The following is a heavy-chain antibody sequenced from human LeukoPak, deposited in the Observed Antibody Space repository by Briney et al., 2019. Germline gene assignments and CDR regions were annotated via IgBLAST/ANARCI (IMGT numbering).Heavy chain of an antibody. D-gene: IGHD3-22*01. Sequence: SETLSLTCSVSGGSMSDSYWYWIRHSAATGMEWIGRIHAIGSTNYNPFLESRVIMSQDMSKRQFSLTLSAVTAADTATYYCARILDRDVWGQGTLVTV. J-gene: IGHJ3*01. CDR3: ARILDRDV. CDR1: GGSMSDSY. CDR2: IHAIGST. V-gene: IGHV4-4*07.